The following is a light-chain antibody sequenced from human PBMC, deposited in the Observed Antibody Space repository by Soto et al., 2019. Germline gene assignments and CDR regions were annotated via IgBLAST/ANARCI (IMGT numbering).Light chain of an antibody. Sequence: IQMTQSPSPLSASVGETVTVTCRASQSISDYLNWYQQKPGKAPRLLIYAASTLQSGVPTRFSGSGSGTDFTPTISNLQPEDSATYYCQQSFTTLLTFGGGTKVDIK. CDR3: QQSFTTLLT. CDR1: QSISDY. CDR2: AAS. V-gene: IGKV1-39*01. J-gene: IGKJ4*01.